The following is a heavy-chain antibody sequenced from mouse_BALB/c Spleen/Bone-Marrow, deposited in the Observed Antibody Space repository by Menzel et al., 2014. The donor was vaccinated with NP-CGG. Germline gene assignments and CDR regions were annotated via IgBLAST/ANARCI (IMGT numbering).Heavy chain of an antibody. D-gene: IGHD2-4*01. V-gene: IGHV1-80*01. CDR1: GYVFSSYW. J-gene: IGHJ4*01. CDR3: ARGDFDYGITMDY. Sequence: VQLQQSGAVLVRPGSSLKISCKASGYVFSSYWMNWVQQRPGQGLEWIGQIFPGGGDTNYTGQLKGKATLTADRSSSTAFMQLSKLTSEDSAVYFCARGDFDYGITMDYWSQGTSVTVSS. CDR2: IFPGGGDT.